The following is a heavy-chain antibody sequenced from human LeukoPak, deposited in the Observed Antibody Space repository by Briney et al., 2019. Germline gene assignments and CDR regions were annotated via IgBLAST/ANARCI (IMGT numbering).Heavy chain of an antibody. CDR3: ARTDGGIVGAFDI. CDR1: GFTFSSYA. D-gene: IGHD2-21*01. J-gene: IGHJ3*02. CDR2: ISYDGSNK. Sequence: GGSLRLSCAASGFTFSSYAMHWVRQAPGKGLEWVAVISYDGSNKYYADSVKGRFTISRDNSKNTLYLQMNSLRAEDTAVYYCARTDGGIVGAFDIWGQGTMVTVSS. V-gene: IGHV3-30-3*01.